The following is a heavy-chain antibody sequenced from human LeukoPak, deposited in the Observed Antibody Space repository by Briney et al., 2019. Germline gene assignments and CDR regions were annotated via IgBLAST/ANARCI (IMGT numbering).Heavy chain of an antibody. D-gene: IGHD3-3*01. CDR2: IKQDGSEK. V-gene: IGHV3-7*01. CDR1: GFTFSNYW. J-gene: IGHJ3*02. CDR3: ARGSGAVDI. Sequence: TGGSLRLSCVASGFTFSNYWMTWVRQAPVKGLEWVANIKQDGSEKYYVDSVKGRFTISRDNAKNSLFLQMNSLRAEDTGVYYCARGSGAVDIWGQGTLVTVSS.